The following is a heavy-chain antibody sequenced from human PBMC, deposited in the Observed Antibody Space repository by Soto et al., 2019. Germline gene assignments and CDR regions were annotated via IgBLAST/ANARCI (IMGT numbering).Heavy chain of an antibody. CDR1: VGSIRSYY. CDR3: ARRYGDCFDY. CDR2: IYYSGST. Sequence: SETLSLTSTVSVGSIRSYYWSWIRQPPGKGLEWIGYIYYSGSTNYNPSLKSRVTISVDTSKNQFSLKLSSVTAADTAVYYCARRYGDCFDYWGQGTLVTVS. D-gene: IGHD4-17*01. J-gene: IGHJ4*02. V-gene: IGHV4-59*08.